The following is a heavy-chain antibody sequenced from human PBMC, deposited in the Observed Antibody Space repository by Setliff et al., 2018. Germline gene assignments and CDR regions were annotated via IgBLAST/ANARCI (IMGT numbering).Heavy chain of an antibody. J-gene: IGHJ6*02. CDR1: GGSFSGYY. Sequence: SETLSLTCAVYGGSFSGYYWSWIRQPPGKRLEWIGEIIHSGSTNYNPSLKSRVTISMDTSKNQFSLKLSSVTAADTAVYYCARLNYDILTGYYGSPYYYGMDVWGQGTTVTVSS. CDR3: ARLNYDILTGYYGSPYYYGMDV. CDR2: IIHSGST. D-gene: IGHD3-9*01. V-gene: IGHV4-34*12.